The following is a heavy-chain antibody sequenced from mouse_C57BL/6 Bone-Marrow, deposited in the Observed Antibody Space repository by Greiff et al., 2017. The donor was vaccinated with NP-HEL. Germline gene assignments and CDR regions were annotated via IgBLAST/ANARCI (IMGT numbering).Heavy chain of an antibody. CDR1: GFNIKDDY. Sequence: EVQLQQSGAELVRPGASVKLSCTASGFNIKDDYMHWVKQRPEPGLEWIGWIDPENGDPEYASKFQGKATITADTSSNTAYLQLSSLTSEDTAVYYCTTLIEDYWGQGTTLTVSS. CDR2: IDPENGDP. CDR3: TTLIEDY. D-gene: IGHD2-12*01. V-gene: IGHV14-4*01. J-gene: IGHJ2*01.